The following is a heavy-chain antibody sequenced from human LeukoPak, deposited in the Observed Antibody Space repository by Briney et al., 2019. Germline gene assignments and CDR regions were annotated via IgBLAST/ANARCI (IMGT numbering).Heavy chain of an antibody. J-gene: IGHJ6*02. V-gene: IGHV2-5*02. CDR1: GFSLSTSGVG. Sequence: SGPTLVNPTQTLTLTCTFSGFSLSTSGVGVGWIRQPPGTALEWLALIYWDDDKRYSPSLKSRLTITKDTSKNQVVLTMTNMDPVDTATYYCAHGYQLLSPYYYGMDVWGQGTTVTVSS. CDR3: AHGYQLLSPYYYGMDV. CDR2: IYWDDDK. D-gene: IGHD2-2*01.